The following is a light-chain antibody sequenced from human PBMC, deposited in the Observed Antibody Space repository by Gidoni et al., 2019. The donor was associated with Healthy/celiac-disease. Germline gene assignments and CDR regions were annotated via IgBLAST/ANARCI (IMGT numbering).Light chain of an antibody. Sequence: DIQMTQSPSTLSASVGDRVTITGRASKSISSWLAWYQQKPGKAPKLLIYKASSLESGVPSRLRGSGSGTEFTLTISSLQPDDFATYYCQQYNSYSGTFGQGTKVEIK. CDR1: KSISSW. V-gene: IGKV1-5*03. J-gene: IGKJ1*01. CDR3: QQYNSYSGT. CDR2: KAS.